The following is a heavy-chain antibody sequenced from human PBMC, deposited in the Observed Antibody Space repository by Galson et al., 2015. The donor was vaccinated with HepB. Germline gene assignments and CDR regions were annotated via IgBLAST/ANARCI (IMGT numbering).Heavy chain of an antibody. CDR3: ARDLDYRFDF. V-gene: IGHV1-18*04. J-gene: IGHJ4*02. CDR1: GYTFTSNG. D-gene: IGHD4/OR15-4a*01. Sequence: SVKVSCKASGYTFTSNGISWVRQTPRLGLEWLGWISSYGGNTKYAQKYQGRINLTRDTSTSTAYLELRSLRSDDTAVYYCARDLDYRFDFWGQGTLVTVSS. CDR2: ISSYGGNT.